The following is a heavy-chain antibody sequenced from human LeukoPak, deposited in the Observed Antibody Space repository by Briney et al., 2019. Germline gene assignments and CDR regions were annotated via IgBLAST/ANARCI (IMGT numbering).Heavy chain of an antibody. D-gene: IGHD1-26*01. CDR2: ISAYNGNT. CDR3: ARDYKGSYWAYFQY. CDR1: GYTFTSYG. J-gene: IGHJ1*01. V-gene: IGHV1-18*01. Sequence: ASVKVSCKASGYTFTSYGISWVRQAPGQGLEWMGWISAYNGNTNYAQKLQGRVTMTTDTSTTTAYMELSSLRSDDTAVYYCARDYKGSYWAYFQYWGQGTLVTVSS.